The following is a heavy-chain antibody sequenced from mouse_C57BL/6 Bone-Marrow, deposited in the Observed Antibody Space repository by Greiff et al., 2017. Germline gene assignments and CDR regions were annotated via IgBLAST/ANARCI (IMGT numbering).Heavy chain of an antibody. CDR1: GFNIKNTY. CDR2: IDPANGNT. D-gene: IGHD1-1*01. CDR3: SSAYCGSCSSDV. V-gene: IGHV14-3*01. J-gene: IGHJ1*03. Sequence: LQQSVAELVRPGASVKLSCTASGFNIKNTYMHWVKQRPEQGLEWIGRIDPANGNTKYAPKFQGQATITADTSSNTASLHLSILTSADTAISFYSSAYCGSCSSDVWGTGTTVTVSS.